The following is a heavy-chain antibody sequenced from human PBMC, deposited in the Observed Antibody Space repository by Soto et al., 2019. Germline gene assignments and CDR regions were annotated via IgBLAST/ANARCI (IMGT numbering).Heavy chain of an antibody. Sequence: EVQVVETGGGLIQPGGSLRLSCAVSGFTVSSNYMSWVRQPPGKGPEWVSDIYSGGSTYYADSVKGRFTISRDNSKNTLYLQMNSLSAEDTAVYYCARARDGHNPNWFDLWGQGTLVTVSS. CDR2: IYSGGST. J-gene: IGHJ5*02. CDR3: ARARDGHNPNWFDL. V-gene: IGHV3-53*02. D-gene: IGHD2-8*01. CDR1: GFTVSSNY.